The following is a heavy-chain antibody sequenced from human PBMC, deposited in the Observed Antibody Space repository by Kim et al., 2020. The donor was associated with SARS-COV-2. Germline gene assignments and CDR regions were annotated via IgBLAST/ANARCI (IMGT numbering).Heavy chain of an antibody. CDR3: ARTTTPDEDYEGGFDP. CDR2: INAGNGNT. D-gene: IGHD4-17*01. Sequence: ASVKVSCKASGYTFTSYAMHWVRQAPGQRLEWMGWINAGNGNTKYSQKFHGRVTITRDTSASTAYMELSSLRSEDTAVYYCARTTTPDEDYEGGFDPWGQGTLVTVSS. J-gene: IGHJ5*02. CDR1: GYTFTSYA. V-gene: IGHV1-3*01.